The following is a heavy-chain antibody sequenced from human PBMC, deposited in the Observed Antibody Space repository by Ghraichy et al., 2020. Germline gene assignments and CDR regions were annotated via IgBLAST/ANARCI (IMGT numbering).Heavy chain of an antibody. V-gene: IGHV4-59*01. D-gene: IGHD4-17*01. J-gene: IGHJ6*03. CDR1: GGSISSYY. CDR3: ARMGGDYSYYYYYMDV. CDR2: IYYSGST. Sequence: SETLSLTCTVSGGSISSYYWSWIRQPPGKGLEWIGYIYYSGSTNYNPSLKSRVTISVDTSKNQFSLKLSSVTAADTAVYYCARMGGDYSYYYYYMDVWGKGTTVTVSS.